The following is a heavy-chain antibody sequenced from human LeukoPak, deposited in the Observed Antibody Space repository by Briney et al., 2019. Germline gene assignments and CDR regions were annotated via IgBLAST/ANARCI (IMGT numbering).Heavy chain of an antibody. CDR3: ARTTSTAAGTVYFQH. V-gene: IGHV4-34*01. J-gene: IGHJ1*01. CDR1: GFTFSSYA. Sequence: GSLRLSCAASGFTFSSYAMSWVRQAPGKGLEWIGEINHSGSTNYNPSLKSRVTISVDTSKNQFSLKLSSVTAADTAVYYCARTTSTAAGTVYFQHWGQGTLVTVSS. CDR2: INHSGST. D-gene: IGHD6-13*01.